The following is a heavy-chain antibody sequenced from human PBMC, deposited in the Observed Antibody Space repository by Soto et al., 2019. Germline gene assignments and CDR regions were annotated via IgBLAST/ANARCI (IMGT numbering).Heavy chain of an antibody. V-gene: IGHV5-10-1*01. Sequence: PGESLKISCKGSGYSFTSYWISWVRQMPGKGLEWMGRIDPSDSYTNYSPSFQGHVTISADKSISTAYLQWSSLKASDTAMYYCARRVRLDYYDSSGYYYDFDYWGQGTLVTVSS. D-gene: IGHD3-22*01. CDR2: IDPSDSYT. J-gene: IGHJ4*02. CDR3: ARRVRLDYYDSSGYYYDFDY. CDR1: GYSFTSYW.